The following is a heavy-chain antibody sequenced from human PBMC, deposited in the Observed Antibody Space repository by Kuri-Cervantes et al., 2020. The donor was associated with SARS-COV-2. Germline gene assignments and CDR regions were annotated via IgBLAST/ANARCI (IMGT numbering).Heavy chain of an antibody. Sequence: SETLSLTCTVSGGSISSSNYYWGWIRQPPGKGLEWIGSIYYSGSTHYNPSLKGRVSISVDTSRNQFSLKVSSVTAADTAVYSCARQHLGYYMDVWGKGTTVTVSS. CDR1: GGSISSSNYY. V-gene: IGHV4-39*01. CDR2: IYYSGST. CDR3: ARQHLGYYMDV. J-gene: IGHJ6*03.